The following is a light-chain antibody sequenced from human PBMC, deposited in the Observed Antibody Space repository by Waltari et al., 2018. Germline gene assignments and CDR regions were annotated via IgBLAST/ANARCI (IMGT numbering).Light chain of an antibody. V-gene: IGKV3-15*01. CDR1: QSVSST. J-gene: IGKJ2*01. CDR2: AAS. Sequence: EIVMTQSPAPLSVSPGETATLTCRASQSVSSTLARYQQKPGEAPRILSNAASTRAAGIPARCIGSGSGTEFTLIISSMQSEDFAVYYCQQYDNWPQYTFGQGTKLEIK. CDR3: QQYDNWPQYT.